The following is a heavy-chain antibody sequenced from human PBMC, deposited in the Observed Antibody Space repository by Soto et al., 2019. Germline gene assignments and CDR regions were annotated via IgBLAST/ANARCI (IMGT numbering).Heavy chain of an antibody. CDR3: ARHQRNDASRKIDC. CDR1: GYSFTSNW. D-gene: IGHD3-16*01. V-gene: IGHV5-51*01. CDR2: INPADSDI. J-gene: IGHJ4*02. Sequence: GESLKISCQGSGYSFTSNWIGWVRQMPGKGLEWMGIINPADSDIKYSPSFQGQVTISADKSIGTAYLQWSSLKASDTAMYYCARHQRNDASRKIDCWGQGTLVTVSS.